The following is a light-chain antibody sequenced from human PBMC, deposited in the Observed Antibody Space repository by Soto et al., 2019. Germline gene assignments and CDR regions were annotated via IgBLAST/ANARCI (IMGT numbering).Light chain of an antibody. CDR3: GTWDSSLSAIV. CDR2: DND. Sequence: QSVLTQPPSVSAAPGQKVTISCSGSSSNIGNNFASWYQQLPGAAPKLLIYDNDKRPSGIPDRFSGSKSGTSATLGITGLXXXDEADYYCGTWDSSLSAIVFGGGTKVTVL. V-gene: IGLV1-51*01. CDR1: SSNIGNNF. J-gene: IGLJ2*01.